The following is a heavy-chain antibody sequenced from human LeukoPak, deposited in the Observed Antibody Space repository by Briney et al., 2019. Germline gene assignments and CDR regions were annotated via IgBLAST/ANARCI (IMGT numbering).Heavy chain of an antibody. CDR1: GGSISSSSYY. J-gene: IGHJ5*02. CDR3: ARGPLNWFDP. CDR2: IYYSGST. Sequence: SETLSLTCTVSGGSISSSSYYWGWIRQPPGKGLEWIGSIYYSGSTYYNPSLKSRVTISVDTSKNQFSLKLSSVTAADTAVYYCARGPLNWFDPWGQGTLVTVSS. V-gene: IGHV4-39*07.